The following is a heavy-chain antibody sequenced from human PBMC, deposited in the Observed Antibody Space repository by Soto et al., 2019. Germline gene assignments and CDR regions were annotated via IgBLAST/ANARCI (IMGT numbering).Heavy chain of an antibody. CDR1: GYTFTSYD. D-gene: IGHD6-13*01. V-gene: IGHV1-8*01. CDR3: ERYSSSWYYGMDV. CDR2: MNPNSGNT. Sequence: ASVKVSCKASGYTFTSYDINWVRQATGQGLEWMGWMNPNSGNTGYAQKFQGRVTMTRNTSISTAYMELSSPSSDDTAVYYCERYSSSWYYGMDVWGQGTTVTVSS. J-gene: IGHJ6*02.